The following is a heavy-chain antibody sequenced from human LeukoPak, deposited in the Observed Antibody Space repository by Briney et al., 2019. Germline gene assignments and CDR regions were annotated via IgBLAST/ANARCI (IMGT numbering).Heavy chain of an antibody. Sequence: GESLQISCQGSGYSFTSYWIGWVRPVAGKGREWMGIIYPGDSDTRYSPSFQGQVTISADKSISTAYLQWSSLKASDTAMYYCARCGGVVVPAAIPYYYYGMDVWGQGTTVTVSS. CDR1: GYSFTSYW. J-gene: IGHJ6*02. CDR2: IYPGDSDT. CDR3: ARCGGVVVPAAIPYYYYGMDV. D-gene: IGHD2-2*01. V-gene: IGHV5-51*01.